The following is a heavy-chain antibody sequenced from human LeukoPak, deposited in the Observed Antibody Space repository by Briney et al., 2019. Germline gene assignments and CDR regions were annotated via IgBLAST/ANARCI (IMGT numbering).Heavy chain of an antibody. CDR1: GGSISGYY. V-gene: IGHV4-59*01. J-gene: IGHJ4*02. CDR2: IFYSGST. CDR3: ARGGSGYLRGDFDY. Sequence: SETLSLTCTVSGGSISGYYWSWIRQPPGKGLEWIGYIFYSGSTNYNPSLKSRVTISVDTSKNQFSLKLSSVTAADTAVYYCARGGSGYLRGDFDYWGQGTLVTVSS. D-gene: IGHD3-22*01.